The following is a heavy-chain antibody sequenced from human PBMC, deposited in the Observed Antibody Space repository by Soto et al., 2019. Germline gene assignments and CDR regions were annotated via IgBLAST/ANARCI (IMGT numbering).Heavy chain of an antibody. J-gene: IGHJ4*02. V-gene: IGHV3-23*01. D-gene: IGHD1-26*01. CDR2: ISGSGGST. CDR3: AKFGVGDDYYFEY. CDR1: VFTFSSYA. Sequence: VGSLRLSCASSVFTFSSYAMSWVRQAPGKGLEWVSAISGSGGSTYYADSVKGRFTISRDNSKNTLYLQMNSLRAEDTAVYYCAKFGVGDDYYFEYWGQGTLVTVSS.